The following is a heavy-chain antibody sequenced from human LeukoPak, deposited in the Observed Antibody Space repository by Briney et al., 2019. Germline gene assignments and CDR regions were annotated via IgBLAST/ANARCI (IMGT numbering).Heavy chain of an antibody. CDR3: AREGSVVEFDY. CDR2: ISSSSGYI. Sequence: GGSLRLSCAASAFTFSSYSMNWVRQAPGKGLEWVSSISSSSGYISYADSVKGRFTVSRDNAKDSLFLQMDSLRVEDTAVYYCAREGSVVEFDYWGQGTLVTVSS. V-gene: IGHV3-21*04. J-gene: IGHJ4*02. CDR1: AFTFSSYS. D-gene: IGHD3-22*01.